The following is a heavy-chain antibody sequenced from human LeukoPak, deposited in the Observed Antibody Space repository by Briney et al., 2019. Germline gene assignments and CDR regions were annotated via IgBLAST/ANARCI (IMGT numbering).Heavy chain of an antibody. CDR3: ARIIEGAAIAVAGYDY. J-gene: IGHJ4*02. V-gene: IGHV1-2*02. CDR1: GGTFSSYA. D-gene: IGHD6-19*01. Sequence: ASVKVSCKASGGTFSSYAISWVRQAPGQGLEWMGWINPNSGGTNYAQKFQGRVTMTRDTSISTAYMELSRLRSDDTAVYYCARIIEGAAIAVAGYDYWGQGTLVTVSS. CDR2: INPNSGGT.